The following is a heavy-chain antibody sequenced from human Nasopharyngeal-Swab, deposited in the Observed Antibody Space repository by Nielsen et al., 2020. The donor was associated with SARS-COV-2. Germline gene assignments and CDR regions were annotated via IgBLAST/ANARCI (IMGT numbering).Heavy chain of an antibody. Sequence: GESLKISCTASGFTFGDYAMSWVRQAPGKGLEWVGFIRSKAYGGTTEYAASVKGRFTISRDDSKSIAYLQMNSLKTEDTAVHYCTRDDFWSGYHDYWGQGTLVTVSS. CDR1: GFTFGDYA. J-gene: IGHJ4*02. D-gene: IGHD3-3*01. CDR3: TRDDFWSGYHDY. V-gene: IGHV3-49*04. CDR2: IRSKAYGGTT.